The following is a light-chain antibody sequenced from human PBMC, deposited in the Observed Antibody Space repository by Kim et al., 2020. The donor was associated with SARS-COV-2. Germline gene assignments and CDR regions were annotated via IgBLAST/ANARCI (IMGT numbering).Light chain of an antibody. CDR2: GKN. Sequence: VALGQTVRITCQGDSLRSYYATWYQQKPGQAPILVIYGKNNRPSGIPDRFSGSTSGNTASLTITGTQAGDEADYYCNSRDSNDNVVFGGGTKVPS. J-gene: IGLJ2*01. V-gene: IGLV3-19*01. CDR1: SLRSYY. CDR3: NSRDSNDNVV.